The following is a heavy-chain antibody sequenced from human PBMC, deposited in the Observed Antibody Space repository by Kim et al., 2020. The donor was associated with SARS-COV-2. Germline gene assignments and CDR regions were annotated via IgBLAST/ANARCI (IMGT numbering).Heavy chain of an antibody. CDR2: INHSGST. D-gene: IGHD3-10*01. CDR1: GGSCSGYY. J-gene: IGHJ5*02. CDR3: ARTPPSYYFGELRSNWFDP. V-gene: IGHV4-34*01. Sequence: SETLSLTCAVYGGSCSGYYWSWIRQPPGKGLEWIGEINHSGSTNYNPSLKSRVTISVDTSKNQFSLKLSSVTAADTAVYYCARTPPSYYFGELRSNWFDPWGQGTLVTVSS.